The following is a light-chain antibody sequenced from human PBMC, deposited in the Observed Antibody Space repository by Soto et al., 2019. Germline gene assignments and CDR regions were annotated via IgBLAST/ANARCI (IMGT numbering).Light chain of an antibody. CDR2: DVT. Sequence: QSVLTQPASVSGSPGQSITISCTGTSSDVGGYNFVAWYQQHPGKAPKIMIYDVTNRPSGVSNRFSGSKSGNTASLTISGLQAEDEADYYCSLYTSSSTLVFGTGTKLTVL. J-gene: IGLJ1*01. V-gene: IGLV2-14*01. CDR1: SSDVGGYNF. CDR3: SLYTSSSTLV.